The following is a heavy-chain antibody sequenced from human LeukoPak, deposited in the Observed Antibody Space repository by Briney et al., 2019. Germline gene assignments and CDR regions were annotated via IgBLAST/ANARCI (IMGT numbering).Heavy chain of an antibody. J-gene: IGHJ6*02. Sequence: GAPVKASCKASGGTFSSYAISWVRQAPGQGLEWMGGIIPIFGTANYAQKFQGRVTITADESTSTAYMELSSLRSEDTAVYYCARDRYSGSYALYYYCGMDVWGQGTAHTVSS. D-gene: IGHD1-26*01. CDR1: GGTFSSYA. CDR3: ARDRYSGSYALYYYCGMDV. V-gene: IGHV1-69*13. CDR2: IIPIFGTA.